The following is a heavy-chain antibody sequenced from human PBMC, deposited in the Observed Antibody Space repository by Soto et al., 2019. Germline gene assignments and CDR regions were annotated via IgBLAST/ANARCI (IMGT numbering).Heavy chain of an antibody. CDR3: YRVAPSAKSPDY. D-gene: IGHD2-15*01. J-gene: IGHJ4*02. Sequence: GGSLRLSCTVSAVSEFSFSDQYMDWVRQAPGKGLEWVGRSRNRVNNFSTAYAASVQGRFTISRDESKNTVYLQMHSLKTDDTAVYYCYRVAPSAKSPDYWGQGTLVTVSS. CDR1: EFSFSDQY. V-gene: IGHV3-72*01. CDR2: SRNRVNNFST.